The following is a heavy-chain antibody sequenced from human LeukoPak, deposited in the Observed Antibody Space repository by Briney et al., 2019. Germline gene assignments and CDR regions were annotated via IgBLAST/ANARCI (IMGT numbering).Heavy chain of an antibody. D-gene: IGHD3-9*01. V-gene: IGHV3-15*01. Sequence: GGSLRFSCAASGFTFSNAWMSWVRQAPGKGLEWVGRIKSKTDGGTIDYAAPVKGRFTISRDDSKNTLNLQMNSLKTENTAVYYCGAGTGYSDFDYWGQGTLVTVSS. CDR2: IKSKTDGGTI. J-gene: IGHJ4*02. CDR3: GAGTGYSDFDY. CDR1: GFTFSNAW.